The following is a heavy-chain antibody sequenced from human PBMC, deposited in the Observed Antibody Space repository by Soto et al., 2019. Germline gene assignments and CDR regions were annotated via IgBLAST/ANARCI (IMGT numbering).Heavy chain of an antibody. CDR1: GFIFSNYG. D-gene: IGHD3-10*01. V-gene: IGHV3-30*18. J-gene: IGHJ5*02. CDR3: AKDQAVWYNWFDP. CDR2: VASAGSTK. Sequence: QVQLVESGGGVVQPERSLRLSCAASGFIFSNYGMHWVRQAPGKGLEWVAVVASAGSTKYYADSVKGRFTISRDNSKNTLYRQMNSLRAEDTAVYYCAKDQAVWYNWFDPWGQGTLVTVSS.